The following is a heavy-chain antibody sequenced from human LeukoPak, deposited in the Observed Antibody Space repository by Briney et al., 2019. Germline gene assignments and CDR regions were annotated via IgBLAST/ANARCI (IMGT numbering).Heavy chain of an antibody. CDR3: ARVGATPPYYYYDY. J-gene: IGHJ4*02. Sequence: SETLSLTCTVTGSSISSGGYYWSWIRQHPGKGLEWIGHIYYSGSTYYNPSLKSRVTISLDTSKNQFSLKLSSVTAADTAVYYCARVGATPPYYYYDYWGQGTLVTVSS. CDR1: GSSISSGGYY. V-gene: IGHV4-31*03. D-gene: IGHD3-10*01. CDR2: IYYSGST.